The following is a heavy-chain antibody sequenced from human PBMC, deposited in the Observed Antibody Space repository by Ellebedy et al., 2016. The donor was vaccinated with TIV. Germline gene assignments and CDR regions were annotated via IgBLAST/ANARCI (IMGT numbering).Heavy chain of an antibody. CDR2: IHPNSGGT. Sequence: AASVKVSCKASGYTFTGYYMHWARQAPGQGLEWMGWIHPNSGGTNYAQKFQGWVTMTRDTSISTAYMELNRLRSDDTAVYYCARGFCSRTSCYLGGYGMDVWGQGTTVTVSS. CDR1: GYTFTGYY. J-gene: IGHJ6*02. CDR3: ARGFCSRTSCYLGGYGMDV. V-gene: IGHV1-2*04. D-gene: IGHD2-2*01.